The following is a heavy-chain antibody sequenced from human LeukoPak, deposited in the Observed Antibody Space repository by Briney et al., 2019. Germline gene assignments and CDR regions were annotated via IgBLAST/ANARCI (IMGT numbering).Heavy chain of an antibody. CDR2: ISGVGGST. D-gene: IGHD3-10*01. CDR3: AKDLTISGSAWFDP. CDR1: GFTFDDYA. J-gene: IGHJ5*02. Sequence: RTGGSLRLSCAASGFTFDDYAMHWVRQTPGKGLEWVSLISGVGGSTYYTDSVRGRFTISRDNSQNSLYLQMNSLTTEVTAFYFCAKDLTISGSAWFDPWGQGTLVTVSS. V-gene: IGHV3-43*02.